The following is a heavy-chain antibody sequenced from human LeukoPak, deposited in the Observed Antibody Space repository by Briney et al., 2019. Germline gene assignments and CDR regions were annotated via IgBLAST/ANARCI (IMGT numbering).Heavy chain of an antibody. V-gene: IGHV1-8*01. CDR2: MNPNSGNT. J-gene: IGHJ6*03. CDR1: GYTFTSYD. CDR3: ARGIRMTTRIYYYDYMDV. Sequence: ASVKVSCKASGYTFTSYDINWVRQATGQGLEWMGWMNPNSGNTGYAQKFQGRVTMTRNTSISTAYMELSSLRSDDTAVYYCARGIRMTTRIYYYDYMDVWGKGTTVTVSS. D-gene: IGHD1-1*01.